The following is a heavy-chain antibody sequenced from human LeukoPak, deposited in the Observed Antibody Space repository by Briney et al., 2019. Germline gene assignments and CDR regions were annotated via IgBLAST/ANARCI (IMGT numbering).Heavy chain of an antibody. D-gene: IGHD3-22*01. CDR2: ISSSSSYI. CDR1: GFTFSSYS. Sequence: PGGSLRLSCAASGFTFSSYSMNWVRQAPGKGLEWVSSISSSSSYIYYADSVKGRFTVSRDNAKNSLYLQMNSLRAEDTAVYYCARDRAELTMIVVVIAYNDAFDIWGQGTMVTVSS. CDR3: ARDRAELTMIVVVIAYNDAFDI. V-gene: IGHV3-21*01. J-gene: IGHJ3*02.